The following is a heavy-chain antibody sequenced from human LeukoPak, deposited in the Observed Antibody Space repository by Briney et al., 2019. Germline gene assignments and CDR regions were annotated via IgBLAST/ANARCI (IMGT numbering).Heavy chain of an antibody. V-gene: IGHV3-20*04. CDR1: GFSFDDYG. CDR2: IYWNGGST. J-gene: IGHJ4*02. D-gene: IGHD4-17*01. CDR3: ARGWDGDYAGYFDY. Sequence: GGSLRLSCAASGFSFDDYGMSWVRQAPGEGLEWVSGIYWNGGSTGYADSVKGRFTISRDNAKNSLYLQMNSLRAEDTALYYCARGWDGDYAGYFDYWGQGTLVAVSS.